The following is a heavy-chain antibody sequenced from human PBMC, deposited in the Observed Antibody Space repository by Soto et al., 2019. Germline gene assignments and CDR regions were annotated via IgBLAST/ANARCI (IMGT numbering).Heavy chain of an antibody. D-gene: IGHD4-17*01. CDR1: GLAIENTG. CDR2: ITDYNGST. V-gene: IGHV1-18*01. Sequence: VSLNPSCEQSGLAIENTGIIWVGQSLGQGLEWMGWITDYNGSTKYARKFQGRVTMTTDTSTSTAYMELRSLTSDDTAVYFCARDDFGDLWRSLAVWVQGTAVTVS. J-gene: IGHJ3*01. CDR3: ARDDFGDLWRSLAV.